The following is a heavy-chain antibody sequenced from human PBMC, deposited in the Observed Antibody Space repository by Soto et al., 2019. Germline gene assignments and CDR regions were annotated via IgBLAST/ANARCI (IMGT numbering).Heavy chain of an antibody. CDR2: IIPIFGTA. CDR1: GGTFSSYA. D-gene: IGHD2-21*02. CDR3: ARVRTTYCGGDCYGTYWYFDL. Sequence: QVQLVQSGAEVKKPGSSVKFSCKASGGTFSSYAISWVRQAPGQGLEWMGGIIPIFGTANYAQKFQGRDTTTADESTSTAYMELSSRRSEDTAVYYCARVRTTYCGGDCYGTYWYFDLWGRGTLVTVSS. J-gene: IGHJ2*01. V-gene: IGHV1-69*12.